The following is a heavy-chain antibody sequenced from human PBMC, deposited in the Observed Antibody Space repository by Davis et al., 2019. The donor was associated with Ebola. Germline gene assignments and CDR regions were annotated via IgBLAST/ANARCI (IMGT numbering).Heavy chain of an antibody. CDR2: ISSSSSTI. Sequence: GESLKISCAASGFTFSSYSMNWVRQAPGKGLEWVSYISSSSSTIYYADSVKGRFTISRDNAKNSLYLQMNSLRAEDTAVYYCARDLTPYDIVVVPALDVWGQGTTVNVSS. J-gene: IGHJ6*02. V-gene: IGHV3-48*01. CDR1: GFTFSSYS. CDR3: ARDLTPYDIVVVPALDV. D-gene: IGHD2-2*01.